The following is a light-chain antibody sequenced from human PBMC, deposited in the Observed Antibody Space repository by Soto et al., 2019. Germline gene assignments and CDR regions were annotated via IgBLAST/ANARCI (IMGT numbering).Light chain of an antibody. J-gene: IGKJ4*01. V-gene: IGKV3-15*01. Sequence: DIVMTQSPATLPVSPGERATLSCRASQSVSSNLAWYQQKPGQAPRFLIYGASTRATGIPARFSGSGSGTEFTLTISSLQPEDFAVYYCQQYTDWPWGTFGGGTKVGIK. CDR2: GAS. CDR3: QQYTDWPWGT. CDR1: QSVSSN.